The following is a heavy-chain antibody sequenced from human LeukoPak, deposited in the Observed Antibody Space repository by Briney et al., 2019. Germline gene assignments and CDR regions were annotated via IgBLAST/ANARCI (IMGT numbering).Heavy chain of an antibody. CDR3: AKGNRLTAPRGYFDY. CDR1: GFTFSSFA. Sequence: PGGSLRLSCAASGFTFSSFAMSWVRQAPGKGLEWVSTISGSGSSTYYADSVKGRITISRDNSKNTLYLQMNSLRAEDTAVYYCAKGNRLTAPRGYFDYWGQGTLVTVSS. J-gene: IGHJ4*02. V-gene: IGHV3-23*01. CDR2: ISGSGSST. D-gene: IGHD2-21*02.